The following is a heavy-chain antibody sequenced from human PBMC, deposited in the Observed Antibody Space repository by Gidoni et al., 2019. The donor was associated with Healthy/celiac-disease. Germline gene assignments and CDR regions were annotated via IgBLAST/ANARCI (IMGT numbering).Heavy chain of an antibody. CDR1: GFTFYDYG. CDR3: ARGAGSGWYEGPPGSRHAFDI. Sequence: EVQLVESGGGVVRPGGSLRLSCAASGFTFYDYGMSWVRQAPGKGLEWVSGINWNGGSTGYADSVKGRLTISRDNAKNSLYLQMNSLRAEDTALYYCARGAGSGWYEGPPGSRHAFDIWGQGTMVTVSS. V-gene: IGHV3-20*04. CDR2: INWNGGST. J-gene: IGHJ3*02. D-gene: IGHD6-19*01.